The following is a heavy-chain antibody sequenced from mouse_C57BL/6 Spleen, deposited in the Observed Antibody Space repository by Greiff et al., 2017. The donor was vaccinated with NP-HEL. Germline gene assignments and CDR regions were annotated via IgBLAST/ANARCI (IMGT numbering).Heavy chain of an antibody. CDR2: IYPGDGDT. J-gene: IGHJ4*01. CDR3: ARSGEFITTVVAPFGYAMDY. D-gene: IGHD1-1*01. Sequence: QVQLQQSGAELVKPGASVKISCKASGYAFSSYWMNWVKQRPGKGLEWIGQIYPGDGDTNYNGKFKGKATLTADKSSSTAYMQLSSLTSEDSAVYFCARSGEFITTVVAPFGYAMDYWGQGTSVTVSS. V-gene: IGHV1-80*01. CDR1: GYAFSSYW.